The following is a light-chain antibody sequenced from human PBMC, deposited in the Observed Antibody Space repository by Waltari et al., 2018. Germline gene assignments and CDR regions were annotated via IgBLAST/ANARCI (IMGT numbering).Light chain of an antibody. CDR2: DVT. CDR3: ASQRPDGVVL. Sequence: QSALTQPASVSGSPGQSIPIPCAGIGPAIATSDFFSWYPHHPDRAPQVIIYDVTNRPSGISARFSASKSADTASLTISGLQAEDEGDYYCASQRPDGVVLFGGGTRVTVL. CDR1: GPAIATSDF. V-gene: IGLV2-14*03. J-gene: IGLJ3*02.